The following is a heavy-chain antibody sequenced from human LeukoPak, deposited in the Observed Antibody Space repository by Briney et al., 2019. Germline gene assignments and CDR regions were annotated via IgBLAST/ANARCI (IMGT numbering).Heavy chain of an antibody. CDR2: IYYSGST. D-gene: IGHD3-3*01. CDR1: GGSISSYY. CDR3: ARSLEHPRAGFGVVTPYFFDY. J-gene: IGHJ4*02. Sequence: SETLSLTCTVSGGSISSYYWSWIRQPPGKGLEWIGYIYYSGSTNYNPSLKSRVTISVDTPKNQFSLKLSSVTAADTAVYYCARSLEHPRAGFGVVTPYFFDYWGQGTLVTVSS. V-gene: IGHV4-59*08.